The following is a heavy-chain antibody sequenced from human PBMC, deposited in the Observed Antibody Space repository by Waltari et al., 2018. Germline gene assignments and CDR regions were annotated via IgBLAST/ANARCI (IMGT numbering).Heavy chain of an antibody. J-gene: IGHJ2*01. CDR3: VKEAPARGDWYLDL. V-gene: IGHV3-74*03. Sequence: EVQLVESGGGLVQPGGSLRLSCAASGFSFSNDWMHWVRQVPGKGLEWVSRITNDGSGTMYADSVKSRFTISRDNAKNTLFLEMNSLRVEDTAVYYCVKEAPARGDWYLDLWGRGTLLAVSS. CDR2: ITNDGSGT. D-gene: IGHD2-2*01. CDR1: GFSFSNDW.